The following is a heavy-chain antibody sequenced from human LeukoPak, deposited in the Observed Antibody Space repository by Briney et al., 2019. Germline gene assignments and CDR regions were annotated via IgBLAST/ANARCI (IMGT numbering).Heavy chain of an antibody. D-gene: IGHD1-26*01. CDR2: IGTYNGNA. Sequence: ASVKVSCKASGYTFTNYGITWVRQAPGQGLEWMGRIGTYNGNATYAQKFKGRVSMTTDTSTSTAYMELRGLSADDTAIYNCARDHYRYYFDYWGQGTLVTVSS. CDR3: ARDHYRYYFDY. CDR1: GYTFTNYG. V-gene: IGHV1-18*01. J-gene: IGHJ4*02.